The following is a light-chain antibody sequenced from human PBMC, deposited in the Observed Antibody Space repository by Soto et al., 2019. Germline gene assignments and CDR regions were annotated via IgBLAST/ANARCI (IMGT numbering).Light chain of an antibody. V-gene: IGLV1-44*01. CDR1: SSNIGSNT. J-gene: IGLJ3*02. CDR2: SYN. CDR3: ATWDDSLSGWV. Sequence: QSVLTQPPSASATPGQRVTISCSGSSSNIGSNTANWYQQLPGTAPKLLIFSYNQRPSGVPDRFSGSKSGTSASLAISGLRSEDEADYYCATWDDSLSGWVFGGGTKLTVL.